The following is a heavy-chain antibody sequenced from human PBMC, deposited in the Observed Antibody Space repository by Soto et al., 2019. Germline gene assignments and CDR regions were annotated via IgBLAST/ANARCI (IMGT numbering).Heavy chain of an antibody. V-gene: IGHV4-30-2*01. CDR1: GGSISSGGYS. CDR3: ARLSPLVRAGFDY. Sequence: TSETLSLTCAVSGGSISSGGYSWSWIRQPPGKGLEWIGYIYHSGSTYYNPSLKSRVTISVDRSKNQFSLKLSSVTAADTAVYYCARLSPLVRAGFDYWGQGTLVTVSS. D-gene: IGHD6-19*01. J-gene: IGHJ4*02. CDR2: IYHSGST.